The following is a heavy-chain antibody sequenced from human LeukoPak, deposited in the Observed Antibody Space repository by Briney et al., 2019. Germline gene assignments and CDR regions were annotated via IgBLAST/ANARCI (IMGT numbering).Heavy chain of an antibody. D-gene: IGHD1-26*01. CDR2: INPNSGGT. CDR1: GYTFTSCY. J-gene: IGHJ6*02. V-gene: IGHV1-2*04. Sequence: ASVKVSCKASGYTFTSCYIHWVRQAPGQGLEWMGWINPNSGGTNYAQKFQGWVTMTRDTSISTAYMELSRLRSDDTAVYYCAREREQPPIYYYGMDVWGQGTTVTVSS. CDR3: AREREQPPIYYYGMDV.